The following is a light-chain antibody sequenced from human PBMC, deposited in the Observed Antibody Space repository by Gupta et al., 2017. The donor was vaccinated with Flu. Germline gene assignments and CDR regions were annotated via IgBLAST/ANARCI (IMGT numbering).Light chain of an antibody. V-gene: IGLV3-21*02. CDR1: NIGRKG. Sequence: GNNIGRKGVHWYQQKPGQAPVLVVYDDSDRPSGIPERVSGSNSGSTATLTISRVEAGDEADYYCQVWDDTSDHPYVFGTGTKVTVL. J-gene: IGLJ1*01. CDR3: QVWDDTSDHPYV. CDR2: DDS.